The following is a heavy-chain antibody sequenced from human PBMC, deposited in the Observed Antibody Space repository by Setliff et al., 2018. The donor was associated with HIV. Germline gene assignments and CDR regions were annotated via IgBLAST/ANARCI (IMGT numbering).Heavy chain of an antibody. V-gene: IGHV3-23*01. CDR2: ISGSGSTT. CDR1: GFTFTSYA. J-gene: IGHJ4*02. D-gene: IGHD2-21*01. Sequence: PGGSLRLSCAASGFTFTSYAMNWVRQAPGKGLEWVSSISGSGSTTYCADSVKGRLTISRDNSQNALYLHMNSLRAEDTAVYYCAKLQEGHVYSHYDSWGQGTLVTVSS. CDR3: AKLQEGHVYSHYDS.